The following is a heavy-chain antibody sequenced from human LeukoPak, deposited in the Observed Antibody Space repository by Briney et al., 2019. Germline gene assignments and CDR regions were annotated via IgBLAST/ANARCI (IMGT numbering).Heavy chain of an antibody. J-gene: IGHJ4*02. V-gene: IGHV3-74*01. D-gene: IGHD3-16*01. CDR2: INSDGSST. CDR1: GFTFSSYW. Sequence: GGSLRLSCAASGFTFSSYWMHWVRQAPGKGLVWVSRINSDGSSTSYADSVKGRFTISRDNAKNTLYLQMNSLRAEDTAVYYCASELMITFGGVTDYWGQGTLVTVSS. CDR3: ASELMITFGGVTDY.